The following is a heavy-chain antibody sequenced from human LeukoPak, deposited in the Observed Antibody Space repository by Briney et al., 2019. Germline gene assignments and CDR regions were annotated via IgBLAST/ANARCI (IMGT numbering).Heavy chain of an antibody. CDR3: ARGYCSGGSCNSAPDP. CDR2: ISYDGSNK. Sequence: GGSLRLSCAASGFTFSSYAMHWVRQAPGKGLEWVAVISYDGSNKYYADSVKGRFTISRDNSKNTLYLQMNSLRAEDTAVYYCARGYCSGGSCNSAPDPWGQGTLVTVSS. V-gene: IGHV3-30-3*01. CDR1: GFTFSSYA. J-gene: IGHJ5*02. D-gene: IGHD2-15*01.